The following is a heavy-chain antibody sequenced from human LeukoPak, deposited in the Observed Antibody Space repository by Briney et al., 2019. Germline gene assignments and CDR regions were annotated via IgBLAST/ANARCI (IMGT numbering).Heavy chain of an antibody. CDR2: IKQDGSEK. CDR1: GFTFSSYW. CDR3: ARDNCSGGSCYSDY. J-gene: IGHJ4*02. Sequence: GGSLRLSCAASGFTFSSYWMSWVRQAPGKGLEWVANIKQDGSEKYYVDSVKGRFTIPRDNAKNSLYLQMNSLRAEDTAVYYCARDNCSGGSCYSDYWGQGTLVTVSS. D-gene: IGHD2-15*01. V-gene: IGHV3-7*01.